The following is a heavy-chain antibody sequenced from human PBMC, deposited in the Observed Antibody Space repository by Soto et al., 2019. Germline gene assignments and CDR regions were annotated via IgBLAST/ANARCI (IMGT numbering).Heavy chain of an antibody. J-gene: IGHJ6*02. CDR2: INHSGST. Sequence: SETLSLTCAVYGGSFSGYYWSWIRQPPGKGLEWIGEINHSGSTNYNPSLKSRVTISVDTSKNQFSLKLSSVTAADTAVYYCALRGRLSYYYGMDVWGQGTTVTVSS. D-gene: IGHD6-25*01. CDR1: GGSFSGYY. V-gene: IGHV4-34*01. CDR3: ALRGRLSYYYGMDV.